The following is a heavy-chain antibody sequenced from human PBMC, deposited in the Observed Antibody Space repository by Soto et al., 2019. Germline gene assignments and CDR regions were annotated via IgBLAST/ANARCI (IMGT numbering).Heavy chain of an antibody. D-gene: IGHD5-12*01. V-gene: IGHV4-34*01. CDR1: GGSFSGYY. CDR2: INHSGST. Sequence: QVQLQQWGAGLLKPSETLSLTCAVYGGSFSGYYWSWIRQPPGKGLEWIGEINHSGSTNYNPSLKSRVTISVDTSKNQFSLKLSSVTAADTAVYYCARGHTGYSGCDYRPPFDYWGQGTLVTVSS. J-gene: IGHJ4*02. CDR3: ARGHTGYSGCDYRPPFDY.